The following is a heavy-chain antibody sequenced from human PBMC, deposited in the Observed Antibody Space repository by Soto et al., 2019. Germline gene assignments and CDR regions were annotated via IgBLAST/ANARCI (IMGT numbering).Heavy chain of an antibody. Sequence: SETLSLTCTVSGGSVSSGSYYWSWIRQPPGKGLEWIGYIYYNRSTNYNPSLKSRVTITVDTSKNQFSLKLSSVTAADTAVYYCARDRRIAARDYYYYGMDVWGQGTTVTVSS. CDR3: ARDRRIAARDYYYYGMDV. V-gene: IGHV4-61*01. CDR2: IYYNRST. CDR1: GGSVSSGSYY. J-gene: IGHJ6*02. D-gene: IGHD6-6*01.